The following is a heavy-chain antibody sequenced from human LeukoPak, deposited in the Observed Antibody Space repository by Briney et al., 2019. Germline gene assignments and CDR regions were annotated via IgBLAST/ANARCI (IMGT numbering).Heavy chain of an antibody. D-gene: IGHD6-19*01. J-gene: IGHJ4*02. CDR3: ARDLEDSSGWYPIDY. Sequence: ASVKVSCKASGYTFTGYYMHWVRQAPGQGLEWMGWINPNSGGTNYAQKFQGRVTMTRDTSIRTAYMELSRLRSDDTAVYYCARDLEDSSGWYPIDYWGQGTLVTVSS. V-gene: IGHV1-2*02. CDR2: INPNSGGT. CDR1: GYTFTGYY.